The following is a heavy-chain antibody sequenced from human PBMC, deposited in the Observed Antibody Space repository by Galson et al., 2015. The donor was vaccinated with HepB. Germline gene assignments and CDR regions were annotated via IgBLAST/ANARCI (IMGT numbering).Heavy chain of an antibody. CDR3: ARDLEYCSSTSCYTERFDY. J-gene: IGHJ4*02. Sequence: SLRLSCAASGFTFSSYAMHWVRQAPGKGLEWVAVISYDGSNKYYADSVKGRFTISRDNSKNTLYLQMNSLRAEDTAVYYCARDLEYCSSTSCYTERFDYWGQGTLVTVSS. V-gene: IGHV3-30-3*01. CDR1: GFTFSSYA. D-gene: IGHD2-2*02. CDR2: ISYDGSNK.